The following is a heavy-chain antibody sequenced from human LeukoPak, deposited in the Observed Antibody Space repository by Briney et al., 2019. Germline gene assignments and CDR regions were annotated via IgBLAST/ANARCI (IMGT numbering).Heavy chain of an antibody. CDR3: AFEGSSSSRHVILDY. J-gene: IGHJ4*02. CDR2: IIPIFGTA. D-gene: IGHD6-13*01. Sequence: SVKVSCKASGGTFSSYAISWVRQAPGQGLEWMGGIIPIFGTANYAQRFQGRVTITTDESTSTAYMELSSLRSEDTAVYYCAFEGSSSSRHVILDYWGQGTLVTVSS. CDR1: GGTFSSYA. V-gene: IGHV1-69*05.